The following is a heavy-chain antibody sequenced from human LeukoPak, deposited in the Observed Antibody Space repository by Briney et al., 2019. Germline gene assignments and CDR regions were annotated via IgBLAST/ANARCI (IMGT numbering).Heavy chain of an antibody. J-gene: IGHJ4*02. D-gene: IGHD6-19*01. V-gene: IGHV5-51*01. CDR3: ARHPETTSSGWYYFDY. CDR2: IYPGDSDT. CDR1: GYSFTSYW. Sequence: GESLKISCKGSGYSFTSYWIGWVRQMPGKGLEWMGIIYPGDSDTSYSPSFQGQVTISADKSISTAYLQWSSLKASDTAMYYCARHPETTSSGWYYFDYWGQGTLVTVSS.